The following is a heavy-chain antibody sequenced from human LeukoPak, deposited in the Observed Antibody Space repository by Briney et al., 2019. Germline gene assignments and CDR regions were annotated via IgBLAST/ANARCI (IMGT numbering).Heavy chain of an antibody. CDR2: ISSSSSYI. D-gene: IGHD1-26*01. CDR1: GFTFSSYS. CDR3: ARESGTYSYGTFDI. J-gene: IGHJ3*02. Sequence: SGGSLRLSCAASGFTFSSYSMNWVRQAPGKGLEWVSSISSSSSYIYYADSVKGRFTISRDNAKNSLVLQMNSLRAEDTAVYYCARESGTYSYGTFDIWGQGTMVTVSS. V-gene: IGHV3-21*04.